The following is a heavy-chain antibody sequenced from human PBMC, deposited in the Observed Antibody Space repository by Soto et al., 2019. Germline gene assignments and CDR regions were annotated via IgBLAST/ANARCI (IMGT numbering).Heavy chain of an antibody. CDR3: ARDPSPYGDYGDWFDP. J-gene: IGHJ5*02. D-gene: IGHD4-17*01. Sequence: QVPLVQSGAEVKKPGASVKVSCKASGYTFTSYGISWVRQAPGQGLEWMGWISAYNGNTNYAQKLQGRVTMTTDTSTSTAYMELRSLRSDDTAVYYCARDPSPYGDYGDWFDPWGQGTLVTVSS. V-gene: IGHV1-18*01. CDR2: ISAYNGNT. CDR1: GYTFTSYG.